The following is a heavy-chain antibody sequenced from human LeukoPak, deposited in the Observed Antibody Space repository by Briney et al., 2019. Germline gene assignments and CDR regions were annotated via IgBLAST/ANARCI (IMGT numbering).Heavy chain of an antibody. D-gene: IGHD3-3*01. V-gene: IGHV4-59*08. Sequence: PSETLSLTCTVSGGSISSYYWSWIRQPPGKGLEWIGYIYYSGSTNYNPSLKSRVTISVDTSKNQFSLKLSSVTAADTAVYYCARKGAGGEGERITIFGVVIIDNYFDYWGQGTLVTVSS. CDR2: IYYSGST. CDR1: GGSISSYY. J-gene: IGHJ4*02. CDR3: ARKGAGGEGERITIFGVVIIDNYFDY.